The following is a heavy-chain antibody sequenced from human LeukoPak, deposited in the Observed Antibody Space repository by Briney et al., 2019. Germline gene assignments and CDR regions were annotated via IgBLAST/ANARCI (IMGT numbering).Heavy chain of an antibody. J-gene: IGHJ4*02. CDR1: GFRFSDFT. V-gene: IGHV3-23*01. Sequence: GGSLRLSCAASGFRFSDFTMTWVRQAPGKEPEWVSAIGGRGGSTYYADSVKGRFTISRDNSKNTLYLQMNSLRVEDTAVYYCAKMPVSYSSGWSNFDYWGQGNLVTVSS. CDR3: AKMPVSYSSGWSNFDY. D-gene: IGHD6-19*01. CDR2: IGGRGGST.